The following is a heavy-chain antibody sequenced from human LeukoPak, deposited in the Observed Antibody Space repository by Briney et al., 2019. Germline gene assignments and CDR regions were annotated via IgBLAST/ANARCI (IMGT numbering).Heavy chain of an antibody. V-gene: IGHV3-23*01. J-gene: IGHJ4*02. CDR1: GFTFSNSA. CDR2: ISGSGGNT. CDR3: AKAQTAPFDY. D-gene: IGHD5-18*01. Sequence: GGSLRLSCSASGFTFSNSAMSWVRQAPGEGLVWVSAISGSGGNTYYADSVKGRFTISRDNSKNTLYLQMNSLRDEDTAVYYCAKAQTAPFDYWGQGTLVTVSS.